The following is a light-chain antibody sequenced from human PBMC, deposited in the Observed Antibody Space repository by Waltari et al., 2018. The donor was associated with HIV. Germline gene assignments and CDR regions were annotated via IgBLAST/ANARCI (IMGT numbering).Light chain of an antibody. CDR2: KDS. CDR1: VLAKQS. J-gene: IGLJ2*01. CDR3: QSADKNIKSVV. V-gene: IGLV3-25*03. Sequence: YELTQPPSGSVTVGVRVGFARADAVLAKQSVYAYQPKPGQAPSMLIYKDSQRPSGVPERFSVSTSGTTVTLTITGVLAEDEAEYYCQSADKNIKSVVFGGGTKLTVL.